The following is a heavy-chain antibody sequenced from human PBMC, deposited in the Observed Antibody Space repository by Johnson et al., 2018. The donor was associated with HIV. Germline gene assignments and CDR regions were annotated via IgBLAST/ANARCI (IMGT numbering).Heavy chain of an antibody. J-gene: IGHJ3*02. CDR2: VKSKTDGGTM. Sequence: VQLVESGGGVVRPGGFLRLSCTASGFTFRHAWMSWVRQAPGKGLEWIGRVKSKTDGGTMDYAAPVKGRFTMSRDNAKNSLHLQMNSLRADDTAVYYCARKGDAFDIWGQGTMVTVSS. V-gene: IGHV3-15*01. CDR3: ARKGDAFDI. CDR1: GFTFRHAW.